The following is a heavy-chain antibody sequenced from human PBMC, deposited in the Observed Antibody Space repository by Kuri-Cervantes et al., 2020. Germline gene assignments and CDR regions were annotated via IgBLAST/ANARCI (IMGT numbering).Heavy chain of an antibody. CDR2: ISYDGSNK. CDR1: GFTFSSDG. D-gene: IGHD3-22*01. Sequence: LSLTCAASGFTFSSDGMHWVRQAPGEGLEWVAVISYDGSNKYYADSVKGRFTISRDNSKNTLYLQMNSLRAEDTAVYYCAKDKPQSSGGMDVWGQGTTVTVSS. V-gene: IGHV3-30*18. CDR3: AKDKPQSSGGMDV. J-gene: IGHJ6*02.